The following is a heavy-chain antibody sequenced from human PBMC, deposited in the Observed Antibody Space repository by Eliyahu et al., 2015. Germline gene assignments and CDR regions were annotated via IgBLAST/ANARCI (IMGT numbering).Heavy chain of an antibody. J-gene: IGHJ3*02. CDR1: XGSFSGYY. Sequence: QVQLQQWGAGLLKPXETLSLTCAVXXGSFSGYYWSWIRQPPGKGLEWIGEIXHSGSTNYNPSLKSRVTISVDTSKNQFSLKLSSVTAADTAVYYCARDCWWLFVWGAFDIWGQGTMVTVSS. CDR2: IXHSGST. D-gene: IGHD3-22*01. V-gene: IGHV4-34*01. CDR3: ARDCWWLFVWGAFDI.